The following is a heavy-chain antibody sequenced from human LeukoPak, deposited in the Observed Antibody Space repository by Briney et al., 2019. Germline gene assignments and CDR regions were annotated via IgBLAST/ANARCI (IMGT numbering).Heavy chain of an antibody. Sequence: GTSLRLSCEASGFTFSSYGMHWVRQAPGKGLEWVAVIWYDGSDKYYADSVKGRFSSSRDNSKNTLYLQMNSLRAEDTAVYYCARELPPVVNFYFDSWGQGTLVTVSS. CDR1: GFTFSSYG. CDR3: ARELPPVVNFYFDS. D-gene: IGHD3-22*01. CDR2: IWYDGSDK. J-gene: IGHJ4*02. V-gene: IGHV3-33*01.